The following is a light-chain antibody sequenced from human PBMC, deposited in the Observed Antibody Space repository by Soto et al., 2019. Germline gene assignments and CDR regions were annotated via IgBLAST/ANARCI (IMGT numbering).Light chain of an antibody. V-gene: IGKV3-20*01. Sequence: EIVLTQSPGTLSLSPGERATLSCRASQRVSSSYLAWYQQKPGQAPRLLIYAASTRATGIPDRFSGSGSGTDFALNFSRLEPEDFAEYHCQQYGSSPWTFGQGTKVEIK. CDR3: QQYGSSPWT. CDR2: AAS. J-gene: IGKJ1*01. CDR1: QRVSSSY.